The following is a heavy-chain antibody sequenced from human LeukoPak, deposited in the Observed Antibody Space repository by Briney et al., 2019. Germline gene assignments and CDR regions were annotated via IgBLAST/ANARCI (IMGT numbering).Heavy chain of an antibody. D-gene: IGHD5-24*01. V-gene: IGHV1-2*06. CDR3: ALRGMATDYYGMDV. Sequence: ASVKVSCKASGYTFTCYYMHWVRQAPGQGLEWMGRINPNSGGTNYAQKFQGRVIMTRDTSISTAYMELSRLRSDDTAVYYCALRGMATDYYGMDVWGQGTTVTVSS. J-gene: IGHJ6*02. CDR1: GYTFTCYY. CDR2: INPNSGGT.